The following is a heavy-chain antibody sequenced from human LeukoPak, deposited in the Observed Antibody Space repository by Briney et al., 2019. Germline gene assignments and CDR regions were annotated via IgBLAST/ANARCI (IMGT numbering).Heavy chain of an antibody. CDR3: ARGRKGGDIVATRGPLYYFDY. J-gene: IGHJ4*02. D-gene: IGHD5-12*01. CDR2: INPNSGGT. Sequence: EASVKVSCKASGYTFTDYYMHWVRQAPGQGLEWMGWINPNSGGTNYAQKFQGWVTMTRDTSISTAYMELSRLRSDDTAVYYCARGRKGGDIVATRGPLYYFDYWGQGTLVTVSS. V-gene: IGHV1-2*04. CDR1: GYTFTDYY.